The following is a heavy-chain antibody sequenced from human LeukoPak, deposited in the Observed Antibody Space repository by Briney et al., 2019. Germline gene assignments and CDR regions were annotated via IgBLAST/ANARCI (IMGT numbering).Heavy chain of an antibody. CDR2: IYASEST. Sequence: SETLSLTCTVSGGSISSGSYYWSWIRQPAGKGLEWIGRIYASESTNYNPSLKSRVTISVDTPKNQFSLKLSSVTAADTTVYYCARGGYSYGYYFDYWGQGTLVTVSS. CDR1: GGSISSGSYY. J-gene: IGHJ4*02. CDR3: ARGGYSYGYYFDY. D-gene: IGHD5-18*01. V-gene: IGHV4-61*02.